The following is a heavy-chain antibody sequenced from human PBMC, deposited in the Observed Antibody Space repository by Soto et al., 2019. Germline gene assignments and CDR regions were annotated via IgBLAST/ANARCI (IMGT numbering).Heavy chain of an antibody. V-gene: IGHV3-21*01. CDR2: ISSSSSYI. D-gene: IGHD6-13*01. CDR3: ARIAAAGTLYYYGMDV. J-gene: IGHJ6*02. CDR1: GFTFSSYS. Sequence: GGSLRLSCAASGFTFSSYSMNWVRQAPGKGLEWVSSISSSSSYIYYADSVKGRFTISRDNAKNSLYLQMNRLRAEDTAVYYCARIAAAGTLYYYGMDVWGQGTTVTVSS.